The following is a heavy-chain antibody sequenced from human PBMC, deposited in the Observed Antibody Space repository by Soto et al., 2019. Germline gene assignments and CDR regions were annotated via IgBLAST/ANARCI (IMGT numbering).Heavy chain of an antibody. CDR1: GFTFSTYS. D-gene: IGHD5-18*01. J-gene: IGHJ4*02. CDR2: ISSSGTTI. V-gene: IGHV3-48*02. CDR3: ARDSVRDGYHSPRY. Sequence: PGGSLRLSCAASGFTFSTYSMNWVRQAPGKGLEWVSYISSSGTTIYYADSVKGRFTISRDNAKNSLSLQMNSLRDEDTGVYYCARDSVRDGYHSPRYWGQGTLVPVSS.